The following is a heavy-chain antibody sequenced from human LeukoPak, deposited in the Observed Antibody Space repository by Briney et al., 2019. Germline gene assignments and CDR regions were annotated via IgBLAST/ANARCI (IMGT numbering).Heavy chain of an antibody. Sequence: GGSLRLYCAASGFTFSSYWIHWVRQAPGKGLLWLSRINNDGSSTSYADSVKGRFTISRDNAKSTAHLQVTGLRAEDTAVFYCARGHPYYDFWSGYRSYCYYGMDVWGQGTTVTVSS. CDR1: GFTFSSYW. D-gene: IGHD3-3*01. J-gene: IGHJ6*02. V-gene: IGHV3-74*01. CDR2: INNDGSST. CDR3: ARGHPYYDFWSGYRSYCYYGMDV.